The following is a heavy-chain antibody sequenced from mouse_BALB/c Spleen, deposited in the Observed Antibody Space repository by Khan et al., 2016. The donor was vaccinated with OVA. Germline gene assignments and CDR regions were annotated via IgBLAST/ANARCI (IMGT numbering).Heavy chain of an antibody. CDR1: GFNIKDTY. CDR3: AYSLLLYAMDY. D-gene: IGHD1-2*01. CDR2: IDPANGNT. V-gene: IGHV14-3*02. J-gene: IGHJ4*01. Sequence: GQLQQSGAELMKPGASVKLSCTVSGFNIKDTYMHWVKQRPEQGLEWIGRIDPANGNTKYDPKFQGKATMTADTSSNTAYLQLSSLTSEDTAVPCGAYSLLLYAMDYWSQGTSVTVPS.